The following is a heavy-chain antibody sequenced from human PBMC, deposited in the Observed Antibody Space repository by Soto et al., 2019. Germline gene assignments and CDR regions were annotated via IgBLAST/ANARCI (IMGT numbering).Heavy chain of an antibody. Sequence: VQLVQSGAEVKKPGSSVKVSCKASGGTFSSYAISWVRQAPGQGLEWMGGIIPIFGPANYAQKFQGRVTITADESTSPAYLELSSLRSEDRAVYYCAGERVKELVQFDYWGQGTLVTVSS. J-gene: IGHJ4*02. CDR2: IIPIFGPA. CDR3: AGERVKELVQFDY. V-gene: IGHV1-69*12. D-gene: IGHD6-13*01. CDR1: GGTFSSYA.